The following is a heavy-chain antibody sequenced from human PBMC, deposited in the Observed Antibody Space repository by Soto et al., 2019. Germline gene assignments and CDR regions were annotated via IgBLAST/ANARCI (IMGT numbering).Heavy chain of an antibody. J-gene: IGHJ4*02. V-gene: IGHV4-30-4*01. Sequence: SETLSLTCTVSGGSISSGDYYWSWIRQPPGKGLEWIGYIYYSGSTYYNPSLKSRVTISVDTSKNQFSLKLSSVTAADTAVYYCAHPTLGALFDFDYWGQGTLVTVSS. CDR2: IYYSGST. CDR3: AHPTLGALFDFDY. CDR1: GGSISSGDYY. D-gene: IGHD3-16*01.